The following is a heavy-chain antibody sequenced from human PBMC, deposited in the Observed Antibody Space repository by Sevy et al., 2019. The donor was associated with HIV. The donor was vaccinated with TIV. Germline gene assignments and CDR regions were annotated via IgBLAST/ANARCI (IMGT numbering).Heavy chain of an antibody. CDR3: AKERYYYDSRGHDWFDP. J-gene: IGHJ5*02. CDR1: GFALRTYV. Sequence: GGSLRLSCVVSGFALRTYVMHWIRQAPGKGLEWVAPISSDGSNKKYADSVKGRFIISRDNSKNTLYLQMNSLRVEETATYYCAKERYYYDSRGHDWFDPWGQGTLVTVSS. CDR2: ISSDGSNK. V-gene: IGHV3-30*18. D-gene: IGHD3-22*01.